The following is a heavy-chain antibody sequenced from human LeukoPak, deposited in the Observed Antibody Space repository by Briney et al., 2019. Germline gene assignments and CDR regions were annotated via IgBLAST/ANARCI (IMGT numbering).Heavy chain of an antibody. J-gene: IGHJ4*02. CDR1: GYTSTSYG. D-gene: IGHD3-22*01. V-gene: IGHV1-18*01. Sequence: GASVKVSCKASGYTSTSYGISWVRQAPGQGLEWMGWISAYNGNTNYAQKLQGRVTMTTDTSTSTAYMELRSLRSDDTAVYYCARGAGVVVITTIDYWGQGTLVTVSS. CDR3: ARGAGVVVITTIDY. CDR2: ISAYNGNT.